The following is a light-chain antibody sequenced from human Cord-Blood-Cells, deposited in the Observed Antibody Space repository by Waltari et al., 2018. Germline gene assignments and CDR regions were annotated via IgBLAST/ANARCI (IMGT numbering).Light chain of an antibody. V-gene: IGKV1-5*03. CDR2: KAS. J-gene: IGKJ1*01. CDR3: QQYNSYSRT. CDR1: QSISSW. Sequence: DIQMTQSPSPLSASVGARVTITCRASQSISSWLAWYQQKPGKAPKLLISKASSLESGVPSRFSGSGSGTELTLTISSLQPDDVATYYCQQYNSYSRTFGQGTKVEIK.